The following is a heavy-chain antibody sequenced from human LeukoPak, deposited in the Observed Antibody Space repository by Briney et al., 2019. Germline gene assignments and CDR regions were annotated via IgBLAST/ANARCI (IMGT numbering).Heavy chain of an antibody. CDR1: GFTFSSYA. CDR2: LYYSGST. Sequence: PGGSLRLSCAASGFTFSSYAMSWVRQPPGKGLEWIGSLYYSGSTYYNPSLKSRVTISVDTSKNQLSLKLSSVTAADTAVYYCARHGERGYSYGHDYWGQGTLVTVSS. V-gene: IGHV4-39*01. CDR3: ARHGERGYSYGHDY. D-gene: IGHD5-18*01. J-gene: IGHJ4*02.